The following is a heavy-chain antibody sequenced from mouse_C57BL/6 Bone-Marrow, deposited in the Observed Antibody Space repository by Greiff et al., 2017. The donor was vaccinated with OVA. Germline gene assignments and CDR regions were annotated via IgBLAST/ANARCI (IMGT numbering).Heavy chain of an antibody. D-gene: IGHD2-4*01. Sequence: VQLQQSGPELVKPGASVKISCKASGYAFSSSWMNWVKQRPGKGLEWIGRIYPGDGDTNYNGKFKGKATLTADKSSSKAYMQLSSLTSEDSAVYFCARWFYYDYDDAYWGQGTLVTVSA. J-gene: IGHJ3*01. CDR1: GYAFSSSW. CDR2: IYPGDGDT. V-gene: IGHV1-82*01. CDR3: ARWFYYDYDDAY.